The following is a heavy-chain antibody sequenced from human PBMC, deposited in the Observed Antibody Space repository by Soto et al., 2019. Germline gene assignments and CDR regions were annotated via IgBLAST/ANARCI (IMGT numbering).Heavy chain of an antibody. CDR2: ISQSGNT. J-gene: IGHJ4*02. CDR3: ARAPKVSGSSQTRPDF. CDR1: SGCFSGYY. Sequence: SETLSLTCSIYSGCFSGYYWSWIRQPPGKGLEWIGEISQSGNTNYRPSLKSRVSISIDTAKKQFSLNLASVSAADTAVYYCARAPKVSGSSQTRPDFWGQGTLVTVSS. D-gene: IGHD6-6*01. V-gene: IGHV4-34*01.